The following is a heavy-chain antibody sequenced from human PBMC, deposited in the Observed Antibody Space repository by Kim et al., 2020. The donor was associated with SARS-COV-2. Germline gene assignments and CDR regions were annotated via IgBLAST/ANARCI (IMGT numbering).Heavy chain of an antibody. D-gene: IGHD3-22*01. V-gene: IGHV4-39*01. Sequence: PSLKSRVTISVDTSKNQFSLKLSSVTAADTAVYYCARSVNYYDSSGYFDYWGQGTLVTVSS. J-gene: IGHJ4*02. CDR3: ARSVNYYDSSGYFDY.